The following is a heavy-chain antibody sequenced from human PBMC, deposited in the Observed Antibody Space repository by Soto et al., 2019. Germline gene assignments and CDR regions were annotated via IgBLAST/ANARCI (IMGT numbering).Heavy chain of an antibody. CDR2: IWYDGSNK. V-gene: IGHV3-33*01. D-gene: IGHD6-19*01. J-gene: IGHJ3*02. Sequence: GGSLRLSCAASGFTFSSYGMHWVRQAPGKGLEWVAVIWYDGSNKYYADSVKGRFTISRVNSKNTLYLQMNSLRAEDTAVYYCASEQWLARPAFDIWGQGTMVTVSS. CDR3: ASEQWLARPAFDI. CDR1: GFTFSSYG.